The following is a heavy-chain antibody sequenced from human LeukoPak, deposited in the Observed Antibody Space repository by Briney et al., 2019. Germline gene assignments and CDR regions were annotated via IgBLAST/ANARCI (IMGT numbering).Heavy chain of an antibody. J-gene: IGHJ6*03. D-gene: IGHD3-10*01. CDR3: ARSGRGVDSFYFYMDV. CDR2: IKQDGSEKQDGSEK. CDR1: GFTFSSYW. V-gene: IGHV3-7*01. Sequence: GGSLRFSCAASGFTFSSYWMSWVRQAPGKGLEWVANIKQDGSEKQDGSEKNYVGSVKGRFTISRDNAKNSLYLQMNSLRAEDTAVYYCARSGRGVDSFYFYMDVWGKGTTVTVSS.